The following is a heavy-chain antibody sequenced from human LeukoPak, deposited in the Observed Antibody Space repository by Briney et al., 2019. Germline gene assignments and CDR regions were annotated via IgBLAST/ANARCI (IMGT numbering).Heavy chain of an antibody. Sequence: SETLSLTCTVSGGSISSYYRSWIRQPPGKGLEWIGYIYYSGSTNYNPSLKSRVTISVDTSKNQFSLKLSSVTAADTAVYYCARDLRRDFYSYYGVDVWGQGTTVTVSS. D-gene: IGHD3-3*01. V-gene: IGHV4-59*08. CDR1: GGSISSYY. J-gene: IGHJ6*02. CDR2: IYYSGST. CDR3: ARDLRRDFYSYYGVDV.